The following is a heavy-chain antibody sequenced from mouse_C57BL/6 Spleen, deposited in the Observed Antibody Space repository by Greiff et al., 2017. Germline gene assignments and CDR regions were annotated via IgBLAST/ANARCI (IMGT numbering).Heavy chain of an antibody. Sequence: QVQLQQSGPALVKPGASVKISCKASGYSFTSYYIHWVKQRPGQGLEWIGWIYPGSGNTKYNEKFKGKAPLTADTSSSTAYMQLSSLTSEDSAVYYCARPNSSGMDYWGQGTSVTASS. J-gene: IGHJ4*01. CDR1: GYSFTSYY. D-gene: IGHD3-2*02. V-gene: IGHV1-66*01. CDR3: ARPNSSGMDY. CDR2: IYPGSGNT.